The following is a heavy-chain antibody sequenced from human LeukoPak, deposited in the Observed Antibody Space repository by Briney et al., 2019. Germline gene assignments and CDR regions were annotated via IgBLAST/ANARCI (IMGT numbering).Heavy chain of an antibody. CDR3: ARDLAYCRSTSCGPPPRDP. V-gene: IGHV1-69*04. J-gene: IGHJ5*02. CDR2: IIPILGIA. D-gene: IGHD2-2*01. Sequence: SVKVSCKASGGTFSSYTISWVRQAPGQGLEWMGRIIPILGIANYAQKFQGRVTITADKSTSTAYMELCSLRSEDTAVYYCARDLAYCRSTSCGPPPRDPWGQGTLVTVSS. CDR1: GGTFSSYT.